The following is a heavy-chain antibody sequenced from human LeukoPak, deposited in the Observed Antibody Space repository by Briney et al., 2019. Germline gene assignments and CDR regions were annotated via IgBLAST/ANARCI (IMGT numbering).Heavy chain of an antibody. CDR3: ARMEKDDYYGMDV. Sequence: ASVKVSCKASGYTFTSYYMHWVRQAPGQGLEWMGIINPSGGSTSYAQKFQGRVTMTRDTSASTVYMELSSLRSEDTAVYYCARMEKDDYYGMDVWGKGTTVTVSS. V-gene: IGHV1-46*01. CDR1: GYTFTSYY. D-gene: IGHD3-3*01. CDR2: INPSGGST. J-gene: IGHJ6*04.